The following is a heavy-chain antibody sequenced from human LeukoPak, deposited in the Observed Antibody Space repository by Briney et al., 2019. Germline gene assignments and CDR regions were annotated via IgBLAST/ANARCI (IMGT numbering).Heavy chain of an antibody. D-gene: IGHD2-2*01. CDR1: GFTVSSSY. V-gene: IGHV3-53*05. J-gene: IGHJ6*02. CDR3: AREVVPAAIALYYYYVMDV. Sequence: GGSLRLSCAASGFTVSSSYMSWVRQAPGKGLEWVSVIYSGGSTYYADSVKGRFTISRDNSKNTLYLQMNSLRAEDTAVYYCAREVVPAAIALYYYYVMDVWGQGTTVTVSS. CDR2: IYSGGST.